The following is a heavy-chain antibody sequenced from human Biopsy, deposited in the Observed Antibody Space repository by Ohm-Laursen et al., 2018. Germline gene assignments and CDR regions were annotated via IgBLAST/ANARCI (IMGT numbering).Heavy chain of an antibody. CDR1: GFSVSCYD. Sequence: SLRLSCSASGFSVSCYDMNWVRQAPGTGLEWISYISETSSHIYDADSVRGRFTVARDLAKNSLYLQLNSLRVEDTAVYYCARDSSRRAREGGMDVWGQGTTVTVSS. V-gene: IGHV3-21*01. CDR3: ARDSSRRAREGGMDV. CDR2: ISETSSHI. J-gene: IGHJ6*02. D-gene: IGHD6-6*01.